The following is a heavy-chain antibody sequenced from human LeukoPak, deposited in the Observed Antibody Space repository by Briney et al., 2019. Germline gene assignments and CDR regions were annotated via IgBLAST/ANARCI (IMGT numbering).Heavy chain of an antibody. D-gene: IGHD6-19*01. CDR2: ISYDGNNK. Sequence: PGRSLXLSCAASGFTFTSYAMHWVRQAPGKGXEGXAVISYDGNNKYYADSVKGRFTISRDNSKNTLDLQMNSLRAEDTAVYYCAKDVRTIIAVAGTFDDWGQGTLVTVSS. V-gene: IGHV3-30-3*01. J-gene: IGHJ4*02. CDR3: AKDVRTIIAVAGTFDD. CDR1: GFTFTSYA.